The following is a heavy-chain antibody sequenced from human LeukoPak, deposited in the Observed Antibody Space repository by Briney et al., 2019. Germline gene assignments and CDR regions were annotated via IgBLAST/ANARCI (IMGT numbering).Heavy chain of an antibody. CDR3: ARSGELLRWFDP. D-gene: IGHD2-15*01. V-gene: IGHV4-34*01. CDR2: INHSGST. CDR1: GGSFSGYY. J-gene: IGHJ5*02. Sequence: SETLSLTCAVYGGSFSGYYWTWIRQPPGKGLEWIGEINHSGSTNYNPSLKSRVTISVDTSKNQFPLKLSSVTAADTAVYYCARSGELLRWFDPWGQGTLVTVSS.